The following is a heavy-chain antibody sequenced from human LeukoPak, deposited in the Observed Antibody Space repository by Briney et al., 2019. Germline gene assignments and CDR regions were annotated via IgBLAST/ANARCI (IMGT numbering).Heavy chain of an antibody. Sequence: NPSETLSLTCTVSSGSISSYYWTWTRQPPGKGLEWIGNIYYSGSTKYNPSLKSRVTISVDTSKNQFSLKLSSVTAADTAVYYCARVKKGLGTSFDYWGQGTLVTVSS. V-gene: IGHV4-59*01. CDR1: SGSISSYY. J-gene: IGHJ4*02. D-gene: IGHD2-2*01. CDR3: ARVKKGLGTSFDY. CDR2: IYYSGST.